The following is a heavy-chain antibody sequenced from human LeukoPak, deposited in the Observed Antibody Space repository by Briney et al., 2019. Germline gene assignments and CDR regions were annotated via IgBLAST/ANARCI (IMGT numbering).Heavy chain of an antibody. CDR3: ARGVSTVNYFDY. D-gene: IGHD4-17*01. CDR1: GFTVSIEY. J-gene: IGHJ4*02. V-gene: IGHV3-66*01. Sequence: PGGSLRLSCAASGFTVSIEYMSWVRQAPGKGLEWVSVIYSGGSTYYADSVRGRFTISRDNSKNTLYLQMNSLRAEDTAVYYCARGVSTVNYFDYWGQGTLVTVSS. CDR2: IYSGGST.